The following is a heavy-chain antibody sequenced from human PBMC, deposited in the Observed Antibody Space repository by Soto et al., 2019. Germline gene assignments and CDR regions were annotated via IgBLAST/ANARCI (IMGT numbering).Heavy chain of an antibody. V-gene: IGHV1-2*04. CDR2: INPNSGGT. J-gene: IGHJ6*02. D-gene: IGHD3-3*01. CDR1: GYTFTGYY. CDR3: ARGTPLLEWLTSYYYGMDV. Sequence: ASVKVSCKASGYTFTGYYMHWVRQAPGQGLEWMGWINPNSGGTNYAQKFQGWVTMTRDTSISTAYMELSRLRSDDTAVYYCARGTPLLEWLTSYYYGMDVWGQGTTVTVSS.